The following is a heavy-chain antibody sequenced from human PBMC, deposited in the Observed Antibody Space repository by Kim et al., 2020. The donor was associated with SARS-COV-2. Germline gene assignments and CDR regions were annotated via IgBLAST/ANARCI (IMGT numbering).Heavy chain of an antibody. Sequence: FTISRDNSKNTLYLQMNSLRAEDTAVYYCAKSSELTMVRGVSILSGAFDIWGQGTMVTVSS. V-gene: IGHV3-30*02. CDR3: AKSSELTMVRGVSILSGAFDI. J-gene: IGHJ3*02. D-gene: IGHD3-10*01.